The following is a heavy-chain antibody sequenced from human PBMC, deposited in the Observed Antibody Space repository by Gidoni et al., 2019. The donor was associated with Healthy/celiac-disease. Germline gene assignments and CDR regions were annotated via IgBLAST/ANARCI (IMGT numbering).Heavy chain of an antibody. D-gene: IGHD1-26*01. CDR2: ISYDGSNK. Sequence: QVQLVESGGGVVQPGRSLRLSCAASGFTFSSYGMHWVRQAPGKGLEWVAVISYDGSNKYYADSVKGRFTISRDISKNTLYLQMNSLRAEDTAVYYCAKAEVGMDVWGQGTTVTVSS. J-gene: IGHJ6*02. CDR3: AKAEVGMDV. CDR1: GFTFSSYG. V-gene: IGHV3-30*18.